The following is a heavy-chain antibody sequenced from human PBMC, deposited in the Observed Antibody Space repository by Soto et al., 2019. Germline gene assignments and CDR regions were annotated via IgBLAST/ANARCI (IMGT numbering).Heavy chain of an antibody. CDR1: GGSISSYY. Sequence: SETLSLTCTVSGGSISSYYWSWIRQPPGKGLEWIGYIYYSGSTNYNPSLKSRVTISVDTSKNQFSLKLSSVTAADTAVYYCARDNGDYLDVWGQGTTVTVSS. J-gene: IGHJ6*03. D-gene: IGHD4-17*01. CDR2: IYYSGST. V-gene: IGHV4-59*01. CDR3: ARDNGDYLDV.